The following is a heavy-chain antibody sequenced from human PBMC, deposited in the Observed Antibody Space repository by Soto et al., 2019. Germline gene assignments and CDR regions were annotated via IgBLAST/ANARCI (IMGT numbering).Heavy chain of an antibody. Sequence: SETLSLTCTVSGGSISSYYWSWIRQPPGKGLEWIGYIYYSGSTNYNPSLKGRVTISVDTSKNQFSLKLSSVTAADTAVYYCARVLPSDGEVSAPAFEYWGQGTLVTVSS. CDR3: ARVLPSDGEVSAPAFEY. CDR2: IYYSGST. CDR1: GGSISSYY. V-gene: IGHV4-59*01. J-gene: IGHJ4*02. D-gene: IGHD3-3*01.